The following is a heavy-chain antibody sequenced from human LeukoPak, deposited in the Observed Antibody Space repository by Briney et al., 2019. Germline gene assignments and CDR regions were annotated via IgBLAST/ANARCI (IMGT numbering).Heavy chain of an antibody. J-gene: IGHJ3*02. CDR1: GFTFSRNS. CDR2: ISSSSSYI. V-gene: IGHV3-21*01. Sequence: GGSLRLSCAGSGFTFSRNSMNWVRQARGKGLEWVSSISSSSSYIYYADSVKGRITISSDNAKNSLYLQMNSLRAEDTAVYYCARDRDSSGYYPGDAFDIWGQGTMVTVSS. CDR3: ARDRDSSGYYPGDAFDI. D-gene: IGHD3-22*01.